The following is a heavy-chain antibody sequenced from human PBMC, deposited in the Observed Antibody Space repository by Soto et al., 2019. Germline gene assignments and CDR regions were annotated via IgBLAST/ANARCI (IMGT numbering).Heavy chain of an antibody. V-gene: IGHV1-2*02. CDR2: INPNSGGT. J-gene: IGHJ6*02. CDR3: ARESGTIGNYYYGIDV. D-gene: IGHD1-7*01. CDR1: GYSFTGYY. Sequence: QVQLVQSGAEVKKPGASVRVSCKASGYSFTGYYVHWVRLAPGQGLEWMGWINPNSGGTNHAQKFQGRVTMTRDTSISTAYMELTRLTSNDTAVYFCARESGTIGNYYYGIDVWGQGTTVTVS.